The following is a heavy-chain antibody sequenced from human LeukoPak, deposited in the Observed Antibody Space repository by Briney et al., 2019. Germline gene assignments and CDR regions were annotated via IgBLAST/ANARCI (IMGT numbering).Heavy chain of an antibody. CDR3: ARDRTLDSSFYYYGMDV. CDR2: ISAYNGNT. CDR1: GYTFTSYD. J-gene: IGHJ6*02. Sequence: GASVKVSCKASGYTFTSYDISWVRQAPGQGLEWMGWISAYNGNTIYAQKLQGRVTMITDTSTSTVYMELSSLGSEDTAVYYCARDRTLDSSFYYYGMDVWGQGTTVTVSS. D-gene: IGHD2-2*03. V-gene: IGHV1-18*01.